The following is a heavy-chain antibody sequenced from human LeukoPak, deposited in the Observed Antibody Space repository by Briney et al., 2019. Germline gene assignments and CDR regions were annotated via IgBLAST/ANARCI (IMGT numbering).Heavy chain of an antibody. V-gene: IGHV3-21*01. CDR2: ISSSSSYI. Sequence: GSLRLSCAASGFTFSSYSMNWVRQAPGKGLEWVSSISSSSSYIYYADSVKGRFTISRDNAKNSLYLQMNSLRAEDTAVYYCARDFDGILTGSTYGMDVWGQGTTVTVSS. CDR1: GFTFSSYS. CDR3: ARDFDGILTGSTYGMDV. J-gene: IGHJ6*02. D-gene: IGHD3-9*01.